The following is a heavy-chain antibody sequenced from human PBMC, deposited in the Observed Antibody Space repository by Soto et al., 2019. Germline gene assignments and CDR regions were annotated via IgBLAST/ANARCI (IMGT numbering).Heavy chain of an antibody. D-gene: IGHD5-18*01. Sequence: SLTCAVYGGSFSGYYWSWIRQPPGKGLEWIGEINHSGSTNYNPSLKSRVTISVDTSKNQLSLKLSSVTAADTAVYYCARRPQLWYYYYYYGMDVWGQGTTVTVSS. CDR1: GGSFSGYY. V-gene: IGHV4-34*01. J-gene: IGHJ6*02. CDR2: INHSGST. CDR3: ARRPQLWYYYYYYGMDV.